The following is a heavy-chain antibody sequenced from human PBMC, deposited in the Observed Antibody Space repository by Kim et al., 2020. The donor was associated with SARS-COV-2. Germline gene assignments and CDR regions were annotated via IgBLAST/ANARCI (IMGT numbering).Heavy chain of an antibody. J-gene: IGHJ4*02. CDR2: IYYSGST. D-gene: IGHD2-21*01. V-gene: IGHV4-59*13. CDR3: ARGAYYFDY. Sequence: SETLSLTCTVSGSSISSYYWSWIRQPPGKGPEWIGYIYYSGSTDYNPSLKSRVTISVDTSKNQFSLKLSSVTAADTAVYFCARGAYYFDYWCQGTLVS. CDR1: GSSISSYY.